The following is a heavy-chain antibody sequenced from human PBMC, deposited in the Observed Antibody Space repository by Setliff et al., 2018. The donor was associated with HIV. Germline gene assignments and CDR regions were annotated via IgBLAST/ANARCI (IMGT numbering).Heavy chain of an antibody. Sequence: PSETLSLTCAVYGGSFSGYYWSWIRQPPGKGLEWIGEINHSGSTNYNPSLKSRVTISVDTSKNQFSLKLSSVTAADTAVYYCARDSVVKPGGMDVWGQGTTVTVSS. D-gene: IGHD2-15*01. V-gene: IGHV4-34*01. CDR1: GGSFSGYY. CDR2: INHSGST. CDR3: ARDSVVKPGGMDV. J-gene: IGHJ6*02.